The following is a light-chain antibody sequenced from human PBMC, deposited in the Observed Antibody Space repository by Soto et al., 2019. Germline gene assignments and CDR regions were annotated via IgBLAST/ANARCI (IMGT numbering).Light chain of an antibody. CDR1: QSINSY. CDR2: EAS. J-gene: IGKJ1*01. V-gene: IGKV3-11*01. CDR3: QQRNSWPWT. Sequence: ETVATQSQATLSLSPGERATLSCRASQSINSYLAWYQQKPGQAPRLLIYEASNRATGIPARFSGSGSGTDFTLTIGSLEPEDFAVYYCQQRNSWPWTFGQRTMVDI.